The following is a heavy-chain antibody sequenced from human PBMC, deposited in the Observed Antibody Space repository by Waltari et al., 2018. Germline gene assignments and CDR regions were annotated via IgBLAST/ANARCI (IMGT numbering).Heavy chain of an antibody. CDR3: ATWSGYDPDRYYFDY. V-gene: IGHV1-24*01. CDR1: GYTLTELS. CDR2: FDRENGER. J-gene: IGHJ4*02. Sequence: QVQLVQSGAEVKQPGASVKVYCKGSGYTLTELSMHWVRQAPGKGLEWMGGFDRENGERIYEQKFDGRVTMTEDTSTDTAYMELSSLRSEDTAVYYCATWSGYDPDRYYFDYWGQGTLVTVSS. D-gene: IGHD5-12*01.